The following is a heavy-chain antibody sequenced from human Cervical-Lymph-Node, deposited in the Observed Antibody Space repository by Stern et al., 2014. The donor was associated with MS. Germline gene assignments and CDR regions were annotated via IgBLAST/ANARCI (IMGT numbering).Heavy chain of an antibody. J-gene: IGHJ4*02. D-gene: IGHD2-2*01. V-gene: IGHV4-4*02. CDR1: GDSISNDNW. CDR2: VYNTGSA. CDR3: ARDQGFQLMNS. Sequence: VQLVESGPGLVRPSGTLSLTCAVSGDSISNDNWWSWVRQPPGKGLEWIGKVYNTGSANYDPPPKSRCTISVDKSKNQFSLRLTSMTAADTAVYYCARDQGFQLMNSWGQGTLVIVSS.